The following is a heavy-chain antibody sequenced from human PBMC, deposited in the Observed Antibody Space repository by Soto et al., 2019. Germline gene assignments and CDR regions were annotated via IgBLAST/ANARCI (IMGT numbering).Heavy chain of an antibody. Sequence: GASVKVSCKVSGNTLTELSMHWVRQAPGKGLERMGGFDPEDGETIYAQKFQGRVTMTEDTSTETTDLELSSLSSEDTAGYYCATPASDSYDSSGYSNWFDRCRQGTLVTVSS. CDR1: GNTLTELS. V-gene: IGHV1-24*01. J-gene: IGHJ5*02. CDR2: FDPEDGET. CDR3: ATPASDSYDSSGYSNWFDR. D-gene: IGHD3-22*01.